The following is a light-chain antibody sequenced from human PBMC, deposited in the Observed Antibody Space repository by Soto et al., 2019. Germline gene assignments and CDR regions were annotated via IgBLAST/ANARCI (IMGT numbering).Light chain of an antibody. CDR1: SGDVGGFEY. CDR2: DVT. Sequence: QSALTQPPSASGSPGQSVTISCTGTSGDVGGFEYVSWYQKHPGKAPKLIIYDVTKRPSGVPDRFSGSKSGNTASLTVSGLLAADEADYYCSSYAGANTLIFGGGTKLTVL. V-gene: IGLV2-8*01. CDR3: SSYAGANTLI. J-gene: IGLJ2*01.